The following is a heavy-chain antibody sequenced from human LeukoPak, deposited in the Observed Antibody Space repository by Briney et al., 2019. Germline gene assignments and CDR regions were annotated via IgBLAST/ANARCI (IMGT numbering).Heavy chain of an antibody. D-gene: IGHD5-12*01. V-gene: IGHV3-23*01. CDR1: GFTFTSYS. CDR2: ISGGGGST. Sequence: GGSLRLSCAASGFTFTSYSMNWVRQAPGKGLEWVSTISGGGGSTYYADSVKGRFTISRDNSKNTLYLQVNSLRAEDTAVYYCAKDQGPYDGYYYYYGMDVWGQGTTVTVSS. CDR3: AKDQGPYDGYYYYYGMDV. J-gene: IGHJ6*02.